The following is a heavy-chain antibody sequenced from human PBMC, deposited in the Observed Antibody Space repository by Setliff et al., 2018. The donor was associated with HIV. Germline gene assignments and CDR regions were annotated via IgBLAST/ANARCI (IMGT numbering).Heavy chain of an antibody. Sequence: SETLSLTCAVYGESFSGYQWNWIRQTPGKGLEWIGEINHSGTTNYNPSLKSRVTMSIDTSKNQISLKLNSVTAADTATYYCARSNPGITAGLLAYWGPGTLVTVSS. CDR3: ARSNPGITAGLLAY. CDR2: INHSGTT. V-gene: IGHV4-34*01. CDR1: GESFSGYQ. D-gene: IGHD6-13*01. J-gene: IGHJ4*02.